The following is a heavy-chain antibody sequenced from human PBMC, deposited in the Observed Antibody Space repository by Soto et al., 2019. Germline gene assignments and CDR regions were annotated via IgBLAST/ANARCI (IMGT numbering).Heavy chain of an antibody. CDR2: IYPGDSDT. CDR1: GYTFTDYW. V-gene: IGHV5-51*01. CDR3: ARPELAPPVDGAFDI. D-gene: IGHD5-12*01. Sequence: GESLKISCKGSGYTFTDYWIGWVRQLPGKGLEWMGIIYPGDSDTRYSPSFQGHVTITVDKSTSTAYLQWNTLKASDTAMYYCARPELAPPVDGAFDIWGQGTMVTVSS. J-gene: IGHJ3*02.